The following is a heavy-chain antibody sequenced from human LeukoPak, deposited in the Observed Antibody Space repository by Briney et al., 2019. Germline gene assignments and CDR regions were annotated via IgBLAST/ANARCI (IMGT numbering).Heavy chain of an antibody. Sequence: ASVKVSCKASGYTFTSYDINWVRQATGQGLEWMGWMNPNSGNTGYAQKFQGRVTITRNTSISTAYMELSSLRPEDTAVYYCARLSVRYFDWLLGGDAFDIWGQGTMVTVSS. D-gene: IGHD3-9*01. CDR1: GYTFTSYD. J-gene: IGHJ3*02. CDR3: ARLSVRYFDWLLGGDAFDI. CDR2: MNPNSGNT. V-gene: IGHV1-8*03.